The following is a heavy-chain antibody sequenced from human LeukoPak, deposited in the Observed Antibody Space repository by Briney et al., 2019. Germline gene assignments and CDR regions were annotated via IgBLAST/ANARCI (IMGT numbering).Heavy chain of an antibody. Sequence: AGGSLRLSCAASGFTFSSYGMSWVRQAPGQRLEWMGWINAGNGNTKYSQEFQGRVTITRDTSASTAYMELSSLRSEDMAVYYCARGEVIWNYDHPIDYWGQGTLVTVSS. CDR3: ARGEVIWNYDHPIDY. V-gene: IGHV1-3*03. CDR1: GFTFSSYG. CDR2: INAGNGNT. J-gene: IGHJ4*02. D-gene: IGHD1-7*01.